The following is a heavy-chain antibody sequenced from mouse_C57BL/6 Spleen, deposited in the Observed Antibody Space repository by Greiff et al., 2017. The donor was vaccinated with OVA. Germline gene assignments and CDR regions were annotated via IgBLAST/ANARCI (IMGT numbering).Heavy chain of an antibody. CDR2: IHPSDSDT. CDR1: GYTFTSYW. D-gene: IGHD2-2*01. CDR3: ATPIYYGYPRYCDV. V-gene: IGHV1-74*01. Sequence: QVQLQQPGAELVKPGASVKVSCKASGYTFTSYWMHWVKQRPGQGLEWIGRIHPSDSDTNYNQKFKGKATLTVDTSSSTAYMQLSSLTSEDSAVYYCATPIYYGYPRYCDVWGTGTTVTVSS. J-gene: IGHJ1*03.